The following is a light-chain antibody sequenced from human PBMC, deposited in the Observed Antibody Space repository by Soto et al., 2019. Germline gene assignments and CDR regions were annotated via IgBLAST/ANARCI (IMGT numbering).Light chain of an antibody. CDR3: QQYSDNWT. CDR1: RRISIW. Sequence: IKLPNSLSTLPDPEEDRVPILARAVRRISIWLAWYQRKPGTALNLLIYKPSTLQSGVPSRFSGSGSGTEFTLTISSLQPDDSATYYCQQYSDNWTFGQGTKVEIK. J-gene: IGKJ1*01. CDR2: KPS. V-gene: IGKV1-5*03.